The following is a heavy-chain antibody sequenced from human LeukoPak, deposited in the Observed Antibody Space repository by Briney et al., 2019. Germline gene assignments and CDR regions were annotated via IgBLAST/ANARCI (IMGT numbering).Heavy chain of an antibody. CDR2: ISGSGVDT. V-gene: IGHV3-23*01. Sequence: GGSLRLSCAASGFTFSSYAMSWVRQAPGKGLEWVSAISGSGVDTYYADSVKGRFTISRDNSKNTLYLQMNSLRAEDTAVYYCATDRRYYYDSSGYSTPLDYWGQGTLVTVSS. CDR1: GFTFSSYA. J-gene: IGHJ4*02. CDR3: ATDRRYYYDSSGYSTPLDY. D-gene: IGHD3-22*01.